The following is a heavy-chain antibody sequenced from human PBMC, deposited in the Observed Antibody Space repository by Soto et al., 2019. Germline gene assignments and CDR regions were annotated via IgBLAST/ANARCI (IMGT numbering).Heavy chain of an antibody. CDR1: GFTFSSYV. J-gene: IGHJ4*02. Sequence: GGSLRLSCAASGFTFSSYVMSWVRQAPGKGLEWVSAITGSGGDTYYADSVKGRFTISRDHSENTLYLQMSSLRAEDTALYYCAKGYASTRPYYFDYWGQGTLVTVSS. D-gene: IGHD5-18*01. CDR3: AKGYASTRPYYFDY. V-gene: IGHV3-23*01. CDR2: ITGSGGDT.